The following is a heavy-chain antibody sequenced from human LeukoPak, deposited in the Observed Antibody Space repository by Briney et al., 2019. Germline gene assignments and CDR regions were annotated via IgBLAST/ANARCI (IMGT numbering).Heavy chain of an antibody. CDR1: GGSISSYY. CDR2: IYYSGST. Sequence: PSETLSLTCTVSGGSISSYYWSWIRQPPGKGLEWIGYIYYSGSTNYNPSLKSRVTISVDTSKNQFSLKPSSVTAADTAVYYCARYIQLWSPSGYYYYMDVWGKGTTVTVSS. D-gene: IGHD5-18*01. CDR3: ARYIQLWSPSGYYYYMDV. V-gene: IGHV4-59*01. J-gene: IGHJ6*03.